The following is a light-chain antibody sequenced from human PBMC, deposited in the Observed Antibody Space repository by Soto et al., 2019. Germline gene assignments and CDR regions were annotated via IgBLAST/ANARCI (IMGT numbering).Light chain of an antibody. CDR2: WTS. V-gene: IGKV4-1*01. CDR1: QSVLFSSNNKNQ. J-gene: IGKJ3*01. Sequence: DIVMTQSPDSLAVSLGERATINCKSSQSVLFSSNNKNQLAWYQQKPGQPPKLLIYWTSTRESGVPHRFSGSGSGTDFTLTISRLEPEDFAVYYCQQYGSSPIFTFGPGTKVDIK. CDR3: QQYGSSPIFT.